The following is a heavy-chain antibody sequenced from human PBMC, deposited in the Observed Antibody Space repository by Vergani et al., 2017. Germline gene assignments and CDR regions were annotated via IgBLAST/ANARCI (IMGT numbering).Heavy chain of an antibody. CDR1: EYSFGNYW. CDR2: IYPADSDT. D-gene: IGHD5-24*01. V-gene: IGHV5-51*01. Sequence: EVELVQSGPEMRKPGESLKLSCKGSEYSFGNYWIGWVRQIPGKGLEWMGIIYPADSDTRYSPSFQGQVTISDDKSISTAFLKWDSLKASDTALYYCARHTNYTDYWGQGTLVTV. CDR3: ARHTNYTDY. J-gene: IGHJ4*02.